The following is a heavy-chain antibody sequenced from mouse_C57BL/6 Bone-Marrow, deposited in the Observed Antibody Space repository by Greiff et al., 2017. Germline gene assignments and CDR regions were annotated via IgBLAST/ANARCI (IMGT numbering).Heavy chain of an antibody. V-gene: IGHV1-80*01. Sequence: VQLQQSGASVKISCKASGYAFSSYWMNWVKQRPGKGLEWIGQIYPGDGDTNYNGKFKGKATLTADKSSSTAYMQLSSLTSEDSAVYFCARSYYDYDGFYWGQGTTLTVAS. D-gene: IGHD2-4*01. CDR3: ARSYYDYDGFY. CDR1: GYAFSSYW. J-gene: IGHJ2*01. CDR2: IYPGDGDT.